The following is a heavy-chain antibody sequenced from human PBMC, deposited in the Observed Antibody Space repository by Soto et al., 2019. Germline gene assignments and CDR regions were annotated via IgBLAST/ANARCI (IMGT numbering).Heavy chain of an antibody. D-gene: IGHD3-16*02. V-gene: IGHV4-59*01. CDR3: AQLPWKEMWPRAPVVN. CDR1: GGSISSYY. J-gene: IGHJ4*02. Sequence: SETLSLTCTVSGGSISSYYWSRIRQPPGKGLEWIGYIHDTETTNYNPSLKSRVTKDTSKNQLVLTMTNMDPVDTATYYCAQLPWKEMWPRAPVVNWGQGTPVTVSS. CDR2: IHDTETT.